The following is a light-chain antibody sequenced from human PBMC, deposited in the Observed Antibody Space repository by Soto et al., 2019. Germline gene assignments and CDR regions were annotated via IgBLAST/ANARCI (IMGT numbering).Light chain of an antibody. CDR1: SSDVGGYNY. Sequence: QSALTQPVSVSGSPGQSITISCTGTSSDVGGYNYVSWYQQHPGKAPKLMIYEVTKRPSGVSNRFSGSKSGNTASLTISGLQAEDESDYYCSSYAGSKNYVIFGGGTKLTVL. CDR3: SSYAGSKNYVI. V-gene: IGLV2-14*01. J-gene: IGLJ2*01. CDR2: EVT.